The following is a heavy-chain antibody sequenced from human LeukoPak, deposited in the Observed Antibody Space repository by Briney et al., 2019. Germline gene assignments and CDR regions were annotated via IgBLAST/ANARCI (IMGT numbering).Heavy chain of an antibody. D-gene: IGHD2-2*02. Sequence: GGSLRLSCAASGFTFSCYWMSWVRQAPGKGLEWVASIKQDGSENYYVDSVKGRFTISRDNAKNSLYLQMNSLRAEDTAVYYCARDCSSTSCYRGGFDPWGQGTLVTVSS. CDR2: IKQDGSEN. CDR3: ARDCSSTSCYRGGFDP. J-gene: IGHJ5*02. V-gene: IGHV3-7*01. CDR1: GFTFSCYW.